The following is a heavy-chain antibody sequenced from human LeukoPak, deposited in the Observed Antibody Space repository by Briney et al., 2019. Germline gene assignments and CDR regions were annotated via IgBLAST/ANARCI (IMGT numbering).Heavy chain of an antibody. CDR1: GGSISSYY. V-gene: IGHV4-59*01. CDR3: ARKRVSSFDP. CDR2: IYYSGST. D-gene: IGHD6-13*01. Sequence: SETLSLIRTVSGGSISSYYWSWIRQPPGKGLEWIGYIYYSGSTNYNPSLKSRVTISVDTSKNQFSLKLSSVTAADTAVYYCARKRVSSFDPWGQGTLVTVSS. J-gene: IGHJ5*02.